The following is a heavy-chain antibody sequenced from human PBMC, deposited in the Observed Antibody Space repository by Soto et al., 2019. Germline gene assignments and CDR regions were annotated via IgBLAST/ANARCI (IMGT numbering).Heavy chain of an antibody. D-gene: IGHD3-16*01. CDR3: ARHGGRLGEYDY. J-gene: IGHJ4*02. V-gene: IGHV4-39*01. CDR2: IYYSGST. Sequence: SETLSLTCTVSGGSISSSSYYWGWIRQPPGKGLEWIGSIYYSGSTYYNPSLKSRATISVDTSKNQFSLKLSSVTAADTAVYYCARHGGRLGEYDYWGQGTLVTVSS. CDR1: GGSISSSSYY.